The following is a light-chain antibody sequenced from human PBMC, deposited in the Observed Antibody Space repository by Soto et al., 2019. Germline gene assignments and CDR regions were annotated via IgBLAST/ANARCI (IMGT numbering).Light chain of an antibody. CDR3: CSDAGSHFL. CDR2: DVS. Sequence: QSALTQPRSVSGSPGQSVTISCTGTSSDVGGYNFVSWYQQHPGKAPKLMIYDVSQRPSGVPDRFSGPKSGNPASLTISGLQHEDEADYYCCSDAGSHFLFVGGTQLTVL. CDR1: SSDVGGYNF. V-gene: IGLV2-11*01. J-gene: IGLJ2*01.